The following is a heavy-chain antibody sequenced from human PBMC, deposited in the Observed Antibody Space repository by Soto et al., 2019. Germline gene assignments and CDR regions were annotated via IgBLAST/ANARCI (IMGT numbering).Heavy chain of an antibody. CDR2: IYNGGST. CDR1: GGSISTVNYW. V-gene: IGHV4-30-4*01. CDR3: ARGPSGDKVDS. J-gene: IGHJ4*02. D-gene: IGHD7-27*01. Sequence: QVQLQESGPGLVKPSQTLSLTCTVSGGSISTVNYWWSWIRQSPDMGLEWIGNIYNGGSTYNNPSLESRVTMSGDTSKNQLSLTLSSVSAADTAVYYCARGPSGDKVDSWGQGTLVTVSS.